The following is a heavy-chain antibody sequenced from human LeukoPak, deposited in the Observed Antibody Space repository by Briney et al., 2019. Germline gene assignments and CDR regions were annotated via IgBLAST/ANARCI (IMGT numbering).Heavy chain of an antibody. J-gene: IGHJ4*02. CDR3: ARDGTGWKFDY. Sequence: GGSLRLSCAASGFTFSDYYMTWVRQSPEKGLEWVSHISRSGDYMNYADSVKGRFTISRDNAENSLYLQMSSLSAEDTAIYYCARDGTGWKFDYWGQGILVTVSS. CDR1: GFTFSDYY. CDR2: ISRSGDYM. V-gene: IGHV3-11*05. D-gene: IGHD6-19*01.